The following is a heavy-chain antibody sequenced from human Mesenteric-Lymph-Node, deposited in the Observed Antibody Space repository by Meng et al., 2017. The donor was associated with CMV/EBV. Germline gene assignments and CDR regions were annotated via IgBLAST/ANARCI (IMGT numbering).Heavy chain of an antibody. CDR3: AKGMGPYDFWSGPDY. CDR1: GFTFDDYA. V-gene: IGHV3-9*03. J-gene: IGHJ4*02. CDR2: ISWNSASI. Sequence: SLKISCAASGFTFDDYAMHWVRQPPGKGLEWVSGISWNSASIVYGDSVKGRFTVSRDNAKNSLYLQLNSLRAEDMAFYYCAKGMGPYDFWSGPDYWGQGTLVTVSS. D-gene: IGHD3-3*01.